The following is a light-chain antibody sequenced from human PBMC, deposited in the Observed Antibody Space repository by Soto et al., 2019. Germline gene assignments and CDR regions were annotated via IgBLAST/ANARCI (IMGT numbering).Light chain of an antibody. CDR1: QNVLYSSNNKNL. J-gene: IGKJ2*01. Sequence: DIVMTQSPEYLAVSLGERATINCKSSQNVLYSSNNKNLIAWYQQKPGQPPKLLIYWASTRESGLPDRFSGSGSGRDFSLTISSLQAEDVSVYYCQQYYSPPRYTFGQGTRLEIK. CDR2: WAS. CDR3: QQYYSPPRYT. V-gene: IGKV4-1*01.